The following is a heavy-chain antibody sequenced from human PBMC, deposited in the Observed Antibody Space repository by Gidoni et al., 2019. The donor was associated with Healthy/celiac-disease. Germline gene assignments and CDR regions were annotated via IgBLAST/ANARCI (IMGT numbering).Heavy chain of an antibody. V-gene: IGHV6-1*01. Sequence: QVQLQQSGPGLVKPSQTLSLTCAISGDSVSSNSAAWNWIRQSPSRGLEWLGRTYYRSKWYNDYAVSVKSRITINPDTSKNQFSLQLNSVTPEDTAVYYCARGYGSGTPLPEYYFDYWGQGTLVTVSS. J-gene: IGHJ4*02. D-gene: IGHD3-10*01. CDR1: GDSVSSNSAA. CDR2: TYYRSKWYN. CDR3: ARGYGSGTPLPEYYFDY.